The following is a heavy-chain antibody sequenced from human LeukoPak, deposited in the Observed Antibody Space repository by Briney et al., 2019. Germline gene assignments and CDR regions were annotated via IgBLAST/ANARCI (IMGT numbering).Heavy chain of an antibody. Sequence: ASVKVSCKASGYTFTNIHWVRQAPGQGLEWMGIINPRGGSTSYAQKFRGRVTMTRDMSTSTVYMELSSLRSEDTAVYYCARKNYYDSSGHDAFDIWGQGTMVTVSS. V-gene: IGHV1-46*01. D-gene: IGHD3-22*01. CDR1: GYTFTN. CDR2: INPRGGST. J-gene: IGHJ3*02. CDR3: ARKNYYDSSGHDAFDI.